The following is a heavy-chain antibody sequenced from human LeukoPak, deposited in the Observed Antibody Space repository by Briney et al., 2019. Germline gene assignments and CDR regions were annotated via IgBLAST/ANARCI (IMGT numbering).Heavy chain of an antibody. V-gene: IGHV4-61*02. CDR1: GGSISSGSYY. Sequence: SQTLSLTCTVSGGSISSGSYYWSWIRQPAGKGLEWIGRIYTSGSTNYNPSLKSRVTISVDTSKNQFSLKLSSVTAADTAVYYCARLPGEYCSSTSCSNWFDPWGQGTLVTVSS. D-gene: IGHD2-2*01. J-gene: IGHJ5*02. CDR3: ARLPGEYCSSTSCSNWFDP. CDR2: IYTSGST.